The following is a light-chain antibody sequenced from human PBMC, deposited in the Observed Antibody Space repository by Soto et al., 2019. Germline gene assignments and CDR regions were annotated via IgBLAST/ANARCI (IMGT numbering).Light chain of an antibody. CDR2: DVT. Sequence: QSALTQPASVSGSPGQSIAISCTGTSSDVGGYNYVSWYQQHPGKAPKLMIYDVTNRPSGVSDRFSGSKSGNTASLTISGLQPEDEADYYCSSYTSSKSWVFGGGTKLTVL. V-gene: IGLV2-14*03. CDR3: SSYTSSKSWV. J-gene: IGLJ3*02. CDR1: SSDVGGYNY.